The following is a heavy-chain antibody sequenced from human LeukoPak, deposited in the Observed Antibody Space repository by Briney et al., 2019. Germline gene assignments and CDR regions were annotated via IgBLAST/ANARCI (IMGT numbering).Heavy chain of an antibody. D-gene: IGHD2-2*01. CDR1: GYSFTSYW. J-gene: IGHJ4*02. V-gene: IGHV5-51*01. Sequence: GESLKISCKGSGYSFTSYWIGWVRQMPGKGLEWMGIIYPGYSDTRYSPSFQGQVTISADKSISTAYLQWSSLKASDTAMYYCARSPVVPAAIAYYFDYWGQGTLVTVSS. CDR2: IYPGYSDT. CDR3: ARSPVVPAAIAYYFDY.